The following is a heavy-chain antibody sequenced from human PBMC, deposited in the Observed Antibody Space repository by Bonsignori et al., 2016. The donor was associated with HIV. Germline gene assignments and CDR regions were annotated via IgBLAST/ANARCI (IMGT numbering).Heavy chain of an antibody. CDR3: ARGVHDYSYYFDY. J-gene: IGHJ4*02. CDR1: GGSITSGGYY. Sequence: QVQLQESGPGLVKLSQTLSLICAVSGGSITSGGYYWSWIRQPAGEGLEWIGRVYTSGSTTYNPSLKSRVTISIDTSQNQFSLELSSVTAADTAVYYCARGVHDYSYYFDYWGQGTLVTVSA. CDR2: VYTSGST. D-gene: IGHD4-11*01. V-gene: IGHV4-61*02.